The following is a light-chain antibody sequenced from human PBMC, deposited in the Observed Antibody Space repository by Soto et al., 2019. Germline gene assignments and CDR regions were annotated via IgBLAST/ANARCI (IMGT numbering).Light chain of an antibody. CDR1: QSISSW. V-gene: IGKV1-5*01. CDR2: DAT. Sequence: DIPMTQSPSTLSASVGDRVTITGRASQSISSWLAWYQQKPGKAPKLLIYDATSLESGVPSSFSGSGSGTEFTLTISSLQPDDFANYYCQQYNNYSRTLGQGTKVEIK. J-gene: IGKJ1*01. CDR3: QQYNNYSRT.